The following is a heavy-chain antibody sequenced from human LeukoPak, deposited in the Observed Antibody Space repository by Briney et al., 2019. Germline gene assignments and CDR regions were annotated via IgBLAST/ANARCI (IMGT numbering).Heavy chain of an antibody. V-gene: IGHV3-11*04. J-gene: IGHJ4*02. D-gene: IGHD4-17*01. Sequence: GGSLRLSCAASRFTFRDHFMSWIRQPPGKGLEYVSYISSSGSDTYYSDSVKGRFTVSRDDAKNSLFLQMNSLRAEDTAVYYCATAPPEDGDGSSPGYWGQGTLVTVSS. CDR1: RFTFRDHF. CDR2: ISSSGSDT. CDR3: ATAPPEDGDGSSPGY.